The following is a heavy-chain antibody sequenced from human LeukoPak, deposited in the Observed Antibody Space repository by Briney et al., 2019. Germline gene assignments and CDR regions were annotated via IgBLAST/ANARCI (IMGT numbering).Heavy chain of an antibody. Sequence: APVRVSCTSSGYTFTHYYIHWVRQAPGQGLEWIGWINPTTGGTNYVQKFQGRVTMTRDTYISTAYMDLSSLRSDDTAVYYCARDRGNRGYSFNNWGQGTLVTVSS. J-gene: IGHJ4*02. CDR2: INPTTGGT. D-gene: IGHD5-18*01. V-gene: IGHV1-2*02. CDR1: GYTFTHYY. CDR3: ARDRGNRGYSFNN.